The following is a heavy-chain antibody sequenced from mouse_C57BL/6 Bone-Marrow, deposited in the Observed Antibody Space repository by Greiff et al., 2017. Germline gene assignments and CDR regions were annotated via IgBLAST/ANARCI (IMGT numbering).Heavy chain of an antibody. CDR2: IDPSDSYT. Sequence: QVQLQQPGAELVMPGASVKLSCKASGYTFTSYWMHWVKQRPGQGLEWIGEIDPSDSYTNYNQKFKGQSTLTVDKSSSTAYRQLSSLTSEDSAVYYCARSNWVYAMDYWGQGTSVTVSS. CDR3: ARSNWVYAMDY. J-gene: IGHJ4*01. D-gene: IGHD4-1*02. CDR1: GYTFTSYW. V-gene: IGHV1-69*01.